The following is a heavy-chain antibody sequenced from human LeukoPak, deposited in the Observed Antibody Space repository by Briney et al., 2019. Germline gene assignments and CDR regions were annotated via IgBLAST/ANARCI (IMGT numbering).Heavy chain of an antibody. CDR3: ARSYYDILTGIPLAFDY. CDR2: ISSSSSYI. Sequence: GGSQRLSCAASGFTFSSYSMNWVRQAPGKGLEWVSSISSSSSYIYYADSVKGRFTISRDNAKNSLYLQMNSMRAEDTAVYYCARSYYDILTGIPLAFDYWGQGTLVTVSS. D-gene: IGHD3-9*01. J-gene: IGHJ4*02. CDR1: GFTFSSYS. V-gene: IGHV3-21*01.